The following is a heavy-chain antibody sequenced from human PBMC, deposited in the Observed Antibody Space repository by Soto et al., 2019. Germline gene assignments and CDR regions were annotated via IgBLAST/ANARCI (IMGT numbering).Heavy chain of an antibody. Sequence: EVQLVESGGGLVQPGRSLRLSCAASGFTFDDYAMHWVRQAPGKGLEWVSGISWNSGSIGYADSVKGRFTISRDNAKNSLYLQMNSLRAEDTALYYCAKDSGGSYYTYACDIWGQGTMVTVSS. CDR2: ISWNSGSI. CDR1: GFTFDDYA. V-gene: IGHV3-9*01. D-gene: IGHD1-26*01. CDR3: AKDSGGSYYTYACDI. J-gene: IGHJ3*02.